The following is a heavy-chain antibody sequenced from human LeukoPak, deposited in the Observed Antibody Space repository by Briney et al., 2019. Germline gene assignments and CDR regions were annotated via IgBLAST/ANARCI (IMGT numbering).Heavy chain of an antibody. Sequence: ASVKVSCKASGYTFTSYGISWVRQAPGQGLEWMGWVSAYNGNTNYAQKLQGRVTMTTDTSTSTAYMELRSLRSDDTAVYYCARERAVAGSFYFQHWGQGTLVTVSS. CDR2: VSAYNGNT. CDR3: ARERAVAGSFYFQH. CDR1: GYTFTSYG. D-gene: IGHD6-19*01. V-gene: IGHV1-18*01. J-gene: IGHJ1*01.